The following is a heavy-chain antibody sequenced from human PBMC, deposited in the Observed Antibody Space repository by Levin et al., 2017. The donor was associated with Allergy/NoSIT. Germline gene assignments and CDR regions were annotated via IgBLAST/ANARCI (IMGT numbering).Heavy chain of an antibody. CDR3: AKSLKVGWLQYYYYYGMDV. CDR2: ISYDGSNK. Sequence: PGESLKISCAASGFTFSSYGMHWVRQAPGKGLEWVAVISYDGSNKYYADSVKGRFTISRDNSKNTLYLQMNSLRAEDTAVYYCAKSLKVGWLQYYYYYGMDVWGQGTTVTVSS. J-gene: IGHJ6*02. CDR1: GFTFSSYG. V-gene: IGHV3-30*18. D-gene: IGHD5-24*01.